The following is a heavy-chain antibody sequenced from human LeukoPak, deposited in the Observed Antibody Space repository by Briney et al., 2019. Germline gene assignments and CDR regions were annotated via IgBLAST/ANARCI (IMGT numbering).Heavy chain of an antibody. V-gene: IGHV3-23*01. CDR1: GFTFS. Sequence: GGSLRLSCAASGFTFSWVRQAPGKGLEWVSAISGSGGSTYYADSVKGRFTISRDNSKNTLYLQMNSLRAEDTAVYYCARERYFDWGGSFDYWGQGTLVTVSS. CDR3: ARERYFDWGGSFDY. CDR2: ISGSGGST. J-gene: IGHJ4*02. D-gene: IGHD3-9*01.